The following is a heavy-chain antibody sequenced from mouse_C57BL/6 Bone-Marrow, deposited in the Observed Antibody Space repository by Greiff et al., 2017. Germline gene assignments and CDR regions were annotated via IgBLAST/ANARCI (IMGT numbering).Heavy chain of an antibody. V-gene: IGHV2-9-1*01. CDR1: GFSLTSYA. CDR2: IWTGGGT. Sequence: QVQLKESGPGLVAPSQSLSITCTVSGFSLTSYAISWVRQPPGKGLEWLGVIWTGGGTNYNSAIKSRLSISKDNSKSQVFLKMTSLQTDDTARYYCARNWGYGSSYGYFDVWGTGTTVTVSS. D-gene: IGHD1-1*01. J-gene: IGHJ1*03. CDR3: ARNWGYGSSYGYFDV.